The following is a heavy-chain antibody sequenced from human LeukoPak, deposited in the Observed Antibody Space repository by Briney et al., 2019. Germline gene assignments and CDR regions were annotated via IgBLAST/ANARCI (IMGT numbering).Heavy chain of an antibody. Sequence: GESPEISCKGSGYSFTSYWINWVRQMPGKGLEWMGRIDPSDSSTNYSPSFQGHVSFSTDKSISSAFLQWSTLMASDTAMYYCARQEGGNYDLLTGYFDYWGQGDLFTVSS. CDR1: GYSFTSYW. D-gene: IGHD3-9*01. CDR3: ARQEGGNYDLLTGYFDY. V-gene: IGHV5-10-1*01. J-gene: IGHJ4*02. CDR2: IDPSDSST.